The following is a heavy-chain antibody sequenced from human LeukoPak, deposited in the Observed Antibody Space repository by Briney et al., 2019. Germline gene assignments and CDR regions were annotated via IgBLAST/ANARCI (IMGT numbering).Heavy chain of an antibody. J-gene: IGHJ4*02. D-gene: IGHD3-10*01. Sequence: SVKVSCKASGGTFSSYAINWVRQAPGQGLEWMGGIIPIFGTANYAQKFQGRVTITADESTSTAYMELSSLRSEDTAVYYCARSYYYGSGSSRFYFDYWGQGTLVTVSS. CDR2: IIPIFGTA. CDR3: ARSYYYGSGSSRFYFDY. CDR1: GGTFSSYA. V-gene: IGHV1-69*01.